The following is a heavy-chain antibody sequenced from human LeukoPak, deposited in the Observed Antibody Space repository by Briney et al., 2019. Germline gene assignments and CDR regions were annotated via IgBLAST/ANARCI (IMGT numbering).Heavy chain of an antibody. V-gene: IGHV3-30*03. Sequence: PGRSLRLSCAASGFTFSNYGIRWVRQAPGKGLEWVAVISYDTTNKYYTDSVKGRFTISRDNSKNTLYLQMNSLRAEDTAVYYCARDQDVAAAGTWGSIDYWGQGTLVTVSS. J-gene: IGHJ4*02. CDR3: ARDQDVAAAGTWGSIDY. CDR2: ISYDTTNK. D-gene: IGHD6-13*01. CDR1: GFTFSNYG.